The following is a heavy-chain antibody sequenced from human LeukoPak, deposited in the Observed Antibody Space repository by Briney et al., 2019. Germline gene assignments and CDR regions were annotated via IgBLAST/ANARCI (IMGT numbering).Heavy chain of an antibody. CDR1: GFTFSSFA. D-gene: IGHD4-17*01. V-gene: IGHV3-23*01. J-gene: IGHJ4*02. CDR3: AKGHTDFGTGFDL. Sequence: GSLRLSCASSGFTFSSFAMSWVRKAPGKGLDSVSLIRGAGGSTYYADSVKGRFTISRDNSKNTLYLQMNSLRAEDTAVYYCAKGHTDFGTGFDLWGQGTLVTVSS. CDR2: IRGAGGST.